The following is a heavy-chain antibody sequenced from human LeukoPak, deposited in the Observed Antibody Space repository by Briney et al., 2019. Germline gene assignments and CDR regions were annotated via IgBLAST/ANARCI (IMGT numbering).Heavy chain of an antibody. V-gene: IGHV1-18*01. J-gene: IGHJ4*02. CDR3: ARDGMVRGVIITNEY. CDR2: ISAYNGST. D-gene: IGHD3-10*01. CDR1: GYTFTSYG. Sequence: ASVKVSCKASGYTFTSYGISWVRQAPGQGLEWMGWISAYNGSTNYAQKLQGRVTMTTDTSTSTAYMELRSLRSDDTAVYYCARDGMVRGVIITNEYWGQGTLVTVSS.